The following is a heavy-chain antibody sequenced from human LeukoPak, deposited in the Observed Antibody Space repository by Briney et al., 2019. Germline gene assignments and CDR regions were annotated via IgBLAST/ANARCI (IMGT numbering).Heavy chain of an antibody. D-gene: IGHD3-10*01. CDR1: GFTFTTYY. J-gene: IGHJ4*02. CDR3: ARGKDRSGSYEYLFDGHDY. V-gene: IGHV1-46*01. CDR2: ISPSGGGT. Sequence: GASVKVSCKASGFTFTTYYMHWVRQAPGQGLEWMGIISPSGGGTSYAQKYQGRVTMTSDTSTSTVYMELSSLRSEDTAVYYCARGKDRSGSYEYLFDGHDYWGQGTLVTVSS.